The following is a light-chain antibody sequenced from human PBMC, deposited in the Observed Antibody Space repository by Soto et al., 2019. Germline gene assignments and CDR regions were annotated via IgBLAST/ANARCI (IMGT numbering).Light chain of an antibody. CDR2: DVN. J-gene: IGLJ2*01. CDR1: SSDVGLYNN. V-gene: IGLV2-14*03. CDR3: SSYTSDTTHVV. Sequence: QSVLTQPASVSGSPGQSITLCCTGSSSDVGLYNNFYWYQQHHGKAPKLMIYDVNDRPSGVSDRFSGSKSGNTASLTISGLQADDEADYFCSSYTSDTTHVVFGGGTKVTVL.